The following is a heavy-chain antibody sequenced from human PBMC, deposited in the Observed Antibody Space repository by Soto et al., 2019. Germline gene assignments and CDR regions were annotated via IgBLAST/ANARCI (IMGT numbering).Heavy chain of an antibody. J-gene: IGHJ5*02. CDR1: GGSFSCYY. CDR3: ARAGRWYGSYHGVRYNWFDP. Sequence: PSETLSLTCAVYGGSFSCYYWSWIRQPPGKGLEWIGEINHSGSTNYNPSLKSRVTISVDTSKNQFSLKLSSVTAADTAVYYCARAGRWYGSYHGVRYNWFDPWGQGTLVTVSS. V-gene: IGHV4-34*01. CDR2: INHSGST. D-gene: IGHD2-15*01.